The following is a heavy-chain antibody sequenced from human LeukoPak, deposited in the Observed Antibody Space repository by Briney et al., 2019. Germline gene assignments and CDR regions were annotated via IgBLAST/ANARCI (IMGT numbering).Heavy chain of an antibody. Sequence: GGSLRLSCTTSGFAFDDFAMSWVRQPAGKGLEWVGFIRRRAYGGAAEYAASVKGRFITSRDDSKGIAYLQMNSLKTEDTAVYYCSRNDLIDFDYWGQGSRVIVSP. CDR2: IRRRAYGGAA. V-gene: IGHV3-49*04. D-gene: IGHD1-1*01. CDR3: SRNDLIDFDY. J-gene: IGHJ4*02. CDR1: GFAFDDFA.